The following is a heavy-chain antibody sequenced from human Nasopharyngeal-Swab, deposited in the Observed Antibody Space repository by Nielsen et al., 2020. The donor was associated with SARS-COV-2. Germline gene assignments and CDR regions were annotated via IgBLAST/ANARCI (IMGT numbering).Heavy chain of an antibody. V-gene: IGHV4-31*02. CDR3: ARDRVKTIFGVVLTSHMDV. D-gene: IGHD3-3*01. J-gene: IGHJ6*03. CDR2: IYYSGST. Sequence: WIRQPPGKGLEWIGYIYYSGSTYYNPSLKSRVTISVDTSENQFSLKLNSVTAADTAVYYCARDRVKTIFGVVLTSHMDVWGKGTTVTVSS.